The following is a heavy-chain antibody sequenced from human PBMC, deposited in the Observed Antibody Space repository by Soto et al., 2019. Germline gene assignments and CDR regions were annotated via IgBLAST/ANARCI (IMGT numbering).Heavy chain of an antibody. Sequence: SVKVSCKASGGTFSSYAIRWVRQAPGHGLEWMRGNILIVGTAHYVQKFQGRVTITADESKSTAYMELSSLRAEDRAVYCGTRDLVTGTTEDWFDPWGQGTLVTVSS. CDR3: TRDLVTGTTEDWFDP. CDR2: NILIVGTA. V-gene: IGHV1-69*13. D-gene: IGHD1-7*01. CDR1: GGTFSSYA. J-gene: IGHJ5*02.